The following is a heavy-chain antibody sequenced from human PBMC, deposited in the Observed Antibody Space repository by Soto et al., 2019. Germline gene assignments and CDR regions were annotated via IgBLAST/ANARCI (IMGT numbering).Heavy chain of an antibody. Sequence: QLLESGPGLVKPSETLSLTCTVSSGSISSSSHYWDWIRQPPGKGLEWIGTISYSGSTYYNPSLKSRVSISVDTSENQLSLKLTSVTAADTAVYYCARVFGVSVTGASDIWGQGTVVIVSS. J-gene: IGHJ3*02. CDR3: ARVFGVSVTGASDI. CDR1: SGSISSSSHY. CDR2: ISYSGST. D-gene: IGHD2-21*02. V-gene: IGHV4-39*01.